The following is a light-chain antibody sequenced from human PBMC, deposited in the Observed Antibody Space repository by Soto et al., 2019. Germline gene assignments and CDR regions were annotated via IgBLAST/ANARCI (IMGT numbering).Light chain of an antibody. CDR3: CSYAGSNTWV. J-gene: IGLJ3*02. V-gene: IGLV2-23*01. CDR2: EGS. CDR1: SSDVGSYML. Sequence: QSALTQPASVSGSPGQSITISCSGTSSDVGSYMLVSWYQQHPGKAPKLKIYEGSKRPSGVSNRFSGSKSGNTASLTISGLQAEDEVDYYCCSYAGSNTWVFGGGTKLTVL.